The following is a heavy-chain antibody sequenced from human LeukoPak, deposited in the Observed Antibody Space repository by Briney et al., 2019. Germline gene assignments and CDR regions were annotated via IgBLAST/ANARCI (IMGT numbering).Heavy chain of an antibody. CDR1: EFTFSSYW. CDR2: IKQDGSEE. CDR3: ARYCGGDCYGMDV. V-gene: IGHV3-7*01. J-gene: IGHJ6*02. D-gene: IGHD2-21*01. Sequence: GGSLRLSCTASEFTFSSYWMSWVRQAPGKGLEWVANIKQDGSEEDYVDSVKGRFTISRDNAKNSLYLQMNNLRAEDTAVYYCARYCGGDCYGMDVWGQGTTVTVSS.